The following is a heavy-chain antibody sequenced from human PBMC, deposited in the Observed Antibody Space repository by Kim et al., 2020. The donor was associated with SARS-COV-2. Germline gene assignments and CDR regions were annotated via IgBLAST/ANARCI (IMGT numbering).Heavy chain of an antibody. CDR3: ARARSDYGGPFDI. Sequence: GGSLRLSCAASGFTLSSYWIHWVRHAPGKGLVWVSLINKDGNTNIYEDSVKGRFTISRAIAKNTLYLQMNSLGAEDTAVYFCARARSDYGGPFDIWGQGT. CDR2: INKDGNTN. V-gene: IGHV3-74*01. J-gene: IGHJ3*02. CDR1: GFTLSSYW. D-gene: IGHD4-17*01.